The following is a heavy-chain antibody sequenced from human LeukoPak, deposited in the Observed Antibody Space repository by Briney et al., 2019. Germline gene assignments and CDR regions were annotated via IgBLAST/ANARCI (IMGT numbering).Heavy chain of an antibody. CDR3: ARDHGGWYFDY. D-gene: IGHD6-19*01. Sequence: GGSLRLSCAASGFTFSSYAMHWVRQAPGKGLEWVAVISYDGSNKYYADSVKGRFTISGDNSKNTLYLQMNSLRAEDTAVYYCARDHGGWYFDYWGQGTLVTVSS. J-gene: IGHJ4*02. CDR1: GFTFSSYA. CDR2: ISYDGSNK. V-gene: IGHV3-30*04.